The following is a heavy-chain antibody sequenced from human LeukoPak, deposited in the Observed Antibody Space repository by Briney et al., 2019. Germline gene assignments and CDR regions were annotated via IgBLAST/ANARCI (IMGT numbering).Heavy chain of an antibody. CDR2: INSDGSST. Sequence: RGSRSLSCAASGFTFSSYWMHWVRQAPGKGLVWVSRINSDGSSTSYADSVKGRFTISRDNAKNTLYLQMNSLRAEDTAVYYCARDPGGPVGWFDPWGQGTLHNVPS. CDR1: GFTFSSYW. J-gene: IGHJ5*02. CDR3: ARDPGGPVGWFDP. D-gene: IGHD1-26*01. V-gene: IGHV3-74*01.